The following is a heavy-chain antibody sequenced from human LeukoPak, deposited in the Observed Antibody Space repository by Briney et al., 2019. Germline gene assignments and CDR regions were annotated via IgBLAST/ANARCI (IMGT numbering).Heavy chain of an antibody. D-gene: IGHD2-2*01. V-gene: IGHV4-34*01. J-gene: IGHJ4*02. CDR3: ARDQGSAMNSGGMDY. Sequence: SETLSLTCAVYGGSFSGYFWTWIRQPPGKGLEWIGEINHSGSTNYNPSLKSRVTISVDSSNNQFSLKLSSVTAADTAVYYCARDQGSAMNSGGMDYWGQGTLVTVSS. CDR2: INHSGST. CDR1: GGSFSGYF.